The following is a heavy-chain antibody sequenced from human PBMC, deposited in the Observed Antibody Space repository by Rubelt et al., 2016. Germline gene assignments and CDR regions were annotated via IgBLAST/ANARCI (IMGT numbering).Heavy chain of an antibody. CDR1: GYSFTSYW. Sequence: EVQLVQSGAEVKKPGESLRISCKGSGYSFTSYWISWVRQMPGKGLEWMGRIDPSDSYTNYSPSVQGHVTSSADKSISTAYLQWISLKASDTAMYYCARSSGTTVTTVDYWGQGTLVTVSS. D-gene: IGHD4-17*01. CDR3: ARSSGTTVTTVDY. V-gene: IGHV5-10-1*01. CDR2: IDPSDSYT. J-gene: IGHJ4*02.